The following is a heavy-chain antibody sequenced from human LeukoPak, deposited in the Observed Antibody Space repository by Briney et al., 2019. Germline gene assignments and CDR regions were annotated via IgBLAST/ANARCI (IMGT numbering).Heavy chain of an antibody. CDR2: ISYDGSNK. CDR1: GFTFSSYG. V-gene: IGHV3-30*18. D-gene: IGHD2-15*01. CDR3: ANLFVVVVAATSYGMDV. J-gene: IGHJ6*02. Sequence: GGSLRLSCAASGFTFSSYGMHWVRQAPSKGLEWVAVISYDGSNKYYADSVKGRFTISRDNSKNTLYLQMNSLRAEDTAVYYCANLFVVVVAATSYGMDVWGQGTTVTVSS.